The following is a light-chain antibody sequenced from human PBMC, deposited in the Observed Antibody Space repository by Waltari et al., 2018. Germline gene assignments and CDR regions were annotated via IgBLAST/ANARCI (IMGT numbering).Light chain of an antibody. CDR1: KLGDQY. CDR3: QAWDSSAAV. CDR2: RDT. V-gene: IGLV3-1*01. Sequence: SYELAQPPSVSVSPGQTASLTCSGDKLGDQYVSWYQQKPGQSPVVVIYRDTERPSGIPERFSGSNSGNTATLTISGTHTMDEADYYCQAWDSSAAVFGGGTKLTVL. J-gene: IGLJ2*01.